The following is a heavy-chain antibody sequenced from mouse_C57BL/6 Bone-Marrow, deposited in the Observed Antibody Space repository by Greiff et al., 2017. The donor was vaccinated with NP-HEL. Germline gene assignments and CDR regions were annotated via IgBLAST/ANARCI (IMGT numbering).Heavy chain of an antibody. D-gene: IGHD2-10*02. J-gene: IGHJ4*01. V-gene: IGHV5-6*01. CDR2: IRSGGSYT. CDR1: GFTFSSYG. Sequence: EVNVVESGGDLVKPGGSLKLSCAASGFTFSSYGMSWVRQTPDKRLEWVATIRSGGSYTYYPDSVKGRFTISRDNAKNTLYLQMSRLKSEDTAMYYCARSSIYYAMDYWGQGTSVTVSS. CDR3: ARSSIYYAMDY.